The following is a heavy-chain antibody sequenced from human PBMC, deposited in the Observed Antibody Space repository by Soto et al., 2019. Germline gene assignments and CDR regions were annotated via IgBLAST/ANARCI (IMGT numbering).Heavy chain of an antibody. CDR1: GFTFHYYW. Sequence: GGSLRLSCAASGFTFHYYWMTWCRQAPGKGLEWVANVKPDGSATFYADSLKGRFTVSRDNANNSVSLQMHSLRADDTAVYYFARARERVTVNGSIAIGALQGWGRGTTVAVSS. D-gene: IGHD1-1*01. J-gene: IGHJ6*01. CDR2: VKPDGSAT. CDR3: ARARERVTVNGSIAIGALQG. V-gene: IGHV3-7*03.